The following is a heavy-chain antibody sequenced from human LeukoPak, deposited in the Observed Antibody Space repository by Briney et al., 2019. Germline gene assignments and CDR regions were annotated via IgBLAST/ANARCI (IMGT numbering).Heavy chain of an antibody. Sequence: GGSLRLSCAASGFTFSSYAMSWVRQAPGKGVEWVSAISGSGGSTYYADSVKGRFTISRDNSKNTLYLQMNSLRAEDTAVYYCAKDPEGYCSSTSCYKHWFDPWGQGTLVTVSS. D-gene: IGHD2-2*01. CDR3: AKDPEGYCSSTSCYKHWFDP. J-gene: IGHJ5*02. CDR2: ISGSGGST. CDR1: GFTFSSYA. V-gene: IGHV3-23*01.